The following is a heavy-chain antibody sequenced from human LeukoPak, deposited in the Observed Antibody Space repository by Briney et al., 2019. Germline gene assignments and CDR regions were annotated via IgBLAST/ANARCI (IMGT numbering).Heavy chain of an antibody. J-gene: IGHJ4*02. Sequence: ASVKVSCKASGYTFTSYYMHWVRQAPGQGLEWMGIINPSGGSASYAQKFQDRVTMTRDTSTSTVYMELSSLRSEDTAVYYCARRGRRDGYNFGPTFDYWGQGTLVTVSS. CDR2: INPSGGSA. CDR3: ARRGRRDGYNFGPTFDY. CDR1: GYTFTSYY. V-gene: IGHV1-46*01. D-gene: IGHD5-24*01.